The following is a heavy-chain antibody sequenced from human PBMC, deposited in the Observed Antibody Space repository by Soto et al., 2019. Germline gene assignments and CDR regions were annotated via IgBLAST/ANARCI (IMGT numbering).Heavy chain of an antibody. V-gene: IGHV1-69*01. CDR1: GGTFNTSG. CDR3: ARARGTSWYNWFDP. D-gene: IGHD1-26*01. Sequence: QVQLVQSGAELKKPGSSVKVSCKASGGTFNTSGISWVRQAPGQGIEWMGGIIPLFGTTNHAQRFKGRVTITADESTNTVHMELSSLRFGDTAIYYCARARGTSWYNWFDPWGQGTLVTVSS. CDR2: IIPLFGTT. J-gene: IGHJ5*02.